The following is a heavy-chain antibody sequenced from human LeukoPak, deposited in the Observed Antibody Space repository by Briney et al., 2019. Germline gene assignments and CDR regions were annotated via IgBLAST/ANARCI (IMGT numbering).Heavy chain of an antibody. CDR3: ARDQWTRAFDY. J-gene: IGHJ4*02. Sequence: GGSLRLSCAASGFTFSSYSMNWVRQAPGKGLEWVSSISSSSSYIYYADSVKGRFTISRDNAKNSLYLQMNSLRAEDTAVYCCARDQWTRAFDYWGQGTLVTVSS. CDR2: ISSSSSYI. V-gene: IGHV3-21*01. D-gene: IGHD2-8*01. CDR1: GFTFSSYS.